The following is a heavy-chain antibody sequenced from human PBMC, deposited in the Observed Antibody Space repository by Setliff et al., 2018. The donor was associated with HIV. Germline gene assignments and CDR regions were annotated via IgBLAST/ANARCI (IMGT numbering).Heavy chain of an antibody. CDR1: GYTFTSYG. Sequence: ASVKVSCKASGYTFTSYGMSWVRQAPGQGLEWMGWINTYNGNPTYAQGFTGRFVFSFDTSVSTAYLQISGLKAEDTAVYYFATRGEQLYFYGMDVWGQGTTVTVSS. J-gene: IGHJ6*02. V-gene: IGHV7-4-1*02. CDR3: ATRGEQLYFYGMDV. CDR2: INTYNGNP. D-gene: IGHD1-26*01.